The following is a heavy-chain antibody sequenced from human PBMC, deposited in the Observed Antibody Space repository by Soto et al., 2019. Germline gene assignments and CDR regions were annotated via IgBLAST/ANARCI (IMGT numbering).Heavy chain of an antibody. J-gene: IGHJ4*02. CDR3: ASHPRDSSGYWYYFDY. CDR1: GFTFSSYS. D-gene: IGHD3-22*01. Sequence: EVQLVESGGGLVKPGGSLRLSCAASGFTFSSYSMNWVRQAPGKGLEWVSSISSSSSYIYYADSVKGRFTISRDNAKNSLYRQMNGLRAEHTAVYYCASHPRDSSGYWYYFDYWGQGTLVTVSS. CDR2: ISSSSSYI. V-gene: IGHV3-21*01.